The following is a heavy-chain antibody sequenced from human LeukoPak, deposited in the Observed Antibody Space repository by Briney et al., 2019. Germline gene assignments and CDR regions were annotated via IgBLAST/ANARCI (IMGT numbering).Heavy chain of an antibody. Sequence: SETLSLTCAVYGGSFSGYYWSWIRQPPGKGLEWIGEINHSGSTNYNPSLKSRVTISVDTSKNQFSLKLRSVTAADTAVYYCARGRRFSDYWGQGTLVTVSS. CDR2: INHSGST. J-gene: IGHJ4*02. D-gene: IGHD3-3*01. CDR3: ARGRRFSDY. V-gene: IGHV4-34*01. CDR1: GGSFSGYY.